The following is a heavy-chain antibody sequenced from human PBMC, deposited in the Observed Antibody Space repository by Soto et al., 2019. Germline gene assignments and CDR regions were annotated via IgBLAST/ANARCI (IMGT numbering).Heavy chain of an antibody. CDR2: MSYDGSHE. CDR3: AKGSVLRVVEAPLAILGGVDV. V-gene: IGHV3-33*06. Sequence: PGGSMRIASVACGLTVYFSGMHWVRQDPGKGLEWVAVMSYDGSHEYYADSVKGRFTISRDNSKTILYLQMNSLRLEDTAVYYCAKGSVLRVVEAPLAILGGVDVWGQGAMGTVSS. J-gene: IGHJ6*02. D-gene: IGHD2-8*01. CDR1: GLTVYFSG.